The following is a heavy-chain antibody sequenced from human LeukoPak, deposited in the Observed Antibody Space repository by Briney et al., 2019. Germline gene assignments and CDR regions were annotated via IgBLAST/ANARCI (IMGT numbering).Heavy chain of an antibody. CDR1: GYIFTSYD. V-gene: IGHV1-8*01. CDR2: MNRNSANA. J-gene: IGHJ6*02. CDR3: ASRATKALTGYYKGMDV. Sequence: ASVKVSCKASGYIFTSYDINWVRQASGRGLEWMGWMNRNSANASYAQNFQGRVTMTRNISISTAYMEMTSLRSEDTAVYYCASRATKALTGYYKGMDVWGQGTTVTVSS. D-gene: IGHD3-9*01.